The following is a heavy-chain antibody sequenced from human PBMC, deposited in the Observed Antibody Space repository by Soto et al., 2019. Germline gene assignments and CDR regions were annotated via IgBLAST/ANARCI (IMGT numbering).Heavy chain of an antibody. CDR3: GRDQQGLGVFGSPDKSGMDL. Sequence: QVQLVQSGAEVKKPGASVKVSCKASGYTFTGYYMHWVRQAPGQGLEWMGWINPNSGGTNYAQQFQGWVTMTRDTSNRTAYLERGRLRCDDMAVYFWGRDQQGLGVFGSPDKSGMDLRVQGATVT. V-gene: IGHV1-2*04. CDR2: INPNSGGT. J-gene: IGHJ6*02. CDR1: GYTFTGYY. D-gene: IGHD3-16*01.